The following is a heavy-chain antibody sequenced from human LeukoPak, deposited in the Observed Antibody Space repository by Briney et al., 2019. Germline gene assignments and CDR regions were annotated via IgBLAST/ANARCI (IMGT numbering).Heavy chain of an antibody. J-gene: IGHJ5*02. D-gene: IGHD6-13*01. Sequence: ASVKVSCKASGYTFTSYGISWVRQAPGQGLEWMGWISAYNGNTNYAQKLQDRVTMTTDTSTSTAYMELRSLGSDDTAVYYCARDSPPGIASEGPDWFDPWGQGTLVTVSS. CDR1: GYTFTSYG. CDR3: ARDSPPGIASEGPDWFDP. V-gene: IGHV1-18*01. CDR2: ISAYNGNT.